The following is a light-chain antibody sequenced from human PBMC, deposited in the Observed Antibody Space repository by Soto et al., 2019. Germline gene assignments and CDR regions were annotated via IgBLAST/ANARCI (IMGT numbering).Light chain of an antibody. V-gene: IGLV2-14*01. Sequence: QSALTQPASVSGAPGQSITISCTGTSSDVGGYNYVSWYQQHPGKAPKLLIYDVSNRPSGVSNRFSGSKSGNTASLTISGPQAEDEADYYCSSCRRSSTQVFGTGTKVTVL. CDR1: SSDVGGYNY. CDR2: DVS. CDR3: SSCRRSSTQV. J-gene: IGLJ1*01.